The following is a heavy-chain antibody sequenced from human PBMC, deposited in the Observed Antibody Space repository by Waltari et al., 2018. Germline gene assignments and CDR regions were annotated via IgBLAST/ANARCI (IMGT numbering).Heavy chain of an antibody. CDR3: ARGGIAAAGLGFDY. Sequence: QVQLQQWGAGLLKPSETLSLTCAVYGGSFSGYYWSWIRQPPGEGQEWIGEINHSGSTNYNPSRKSRVTISVDASKNQFSLKLSSVTAADTAVYYCARGGIAAAGLGFDYWGQGTLVTVSS. J-gene: IGHJ4*02. V-gene: IGHV4-34*01. D-gene: IGHD6-13*01. CDR2: INHSGST. CDR1: GGSFSGYY.